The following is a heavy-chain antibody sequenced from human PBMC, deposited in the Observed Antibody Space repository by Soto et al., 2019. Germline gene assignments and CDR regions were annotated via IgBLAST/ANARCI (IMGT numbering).Heavy chain of an antibody. CDR3: ARADYYDSSGRGY. CDR2: IWYDGSNK. V-gene: IGHV3-33*01. D-gene: IGHD3-22*01. CDR1: GFTLSSYG. J-gene: IGHJ4*02. Sequence: QVQLVESGGGVVQPGRSLRLSCAASGFTLSSYGMHWVRQAPGKGLEWVAVIWYDGSNKYYADSVKGRFTISRDNSKNTLYLQMNSLRAEDTAVYYCARADYYDSSGRGYWGQGTLVTVSS.